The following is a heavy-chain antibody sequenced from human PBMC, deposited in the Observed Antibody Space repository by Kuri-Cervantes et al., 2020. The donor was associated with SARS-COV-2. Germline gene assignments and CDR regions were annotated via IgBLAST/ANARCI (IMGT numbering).Heavy chain of an antibody. Sequence: GESLKSSCAASGFTFSSSARHWVRQAPGKGPGWVAVISYEGSNKYYADSVKGRFTLSRDNSKNTLYLQMNSLRAEDTAVYYCARDRVGVHDYWGQGTLVTVSS. CDR3: ARDRVGVHDY. J-gene: IGHJ4*02. D-gene: IGHD2-21*01. V-gene: IGHV3-30-3*01. CDR2: ISYEGSNK. CDR1: GFTFSSSA.